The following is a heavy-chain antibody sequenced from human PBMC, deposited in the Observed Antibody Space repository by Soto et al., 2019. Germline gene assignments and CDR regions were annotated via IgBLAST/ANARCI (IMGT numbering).Heavy chain of an antibody. CDR3: ARGGRRSPGMDV. CDR2: IYYSGSN. V-gene: IGHV4-31*03. Sequence: QVQLQESGPGLVKPSQTLSLTCTVSGGSISSGGYYWSWIRQHPGKGLEWIGYIYYSGSNDYKPSLKSRVNISVDTSKNQCSLKLSSVTAADTAVYYCARGGRRSPGMDVWGQGTTVTVSS. CDR1: GGSISSGGYY. J-gene: IGHJ6*02.